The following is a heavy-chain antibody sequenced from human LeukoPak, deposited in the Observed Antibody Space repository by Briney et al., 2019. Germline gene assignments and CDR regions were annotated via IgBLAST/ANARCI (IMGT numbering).Heavy chain of an antibody. Sequence: ASVTVSCKASGYTFTGYYMHWVRQAPGQGLEWMGWINPNSGGTNYAQKFQGRVTMTRDTSISTAYMELSRLRSDDTAVYYCARVPLYYDFWSGYSNWFDPWGQGTLVTVSS. D-gene: IGHD3-3*01. J-gene: IGHJ5*02. V-gene: IGHV1-2*02. CDR3: ARVPLYYDFWSGYSNWFDP. CDR1: GYTFTGYY. CDR2: INPNSGGT.